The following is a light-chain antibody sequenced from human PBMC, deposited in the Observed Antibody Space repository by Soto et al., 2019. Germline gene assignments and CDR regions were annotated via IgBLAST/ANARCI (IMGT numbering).Light chain of an antibody. CDR2: EVS. CDR1: SSDVGGYNY. Sequence: QSALTQPASVSGSPGQSITISCTGTSSDVGGYNYVSWYQQHPGKAPKLMLYEVSNRPSGISNRFSGSKSGNTASLTISGLXAEDEADYYCSSYTSSSTLCVFGTGTKVTLL. V-gene: IGLV2-14*01. J-gene: IGLJ1*01. CDR3: SSYTSSSTLCV.